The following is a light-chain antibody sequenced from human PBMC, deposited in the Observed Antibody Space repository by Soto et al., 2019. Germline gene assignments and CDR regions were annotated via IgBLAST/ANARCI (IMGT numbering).Light chain of an antibody. V-gene: IGKV1-39*01. J-gene: IGKJ3*01. CDR1: QSVNTF. Sequence: DIQMSQSPSPLSASVGDRVYITCRTSQSVNTFLNWYQAKPGKAPKLLIYEASNLGNGVPSRFSGSGSGTDFTLTISSLQPDDSATYYCQQSYRTPPFNFGPGTRVDI. CDR3: QQSYRTPPFN. CDR2: EAS.